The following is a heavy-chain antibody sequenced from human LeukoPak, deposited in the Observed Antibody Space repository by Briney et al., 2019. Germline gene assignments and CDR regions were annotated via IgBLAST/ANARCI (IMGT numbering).Heavy chain of an antibody. J-gene: IGHJ6*02. D-gene: IGHD6-13*01. CDR3: ARDSSSWYRSYYYGMDV. V-gene: IGHV1-18*01. CDR1: GYTFTSYG. Sequence: GASVKVSCKASGYTFTSYGISWVRQAPGQGLEWMGWISAYNGNTNYAQKLQGRVTMTTDTSTSTAYMELRSLRSDDTAVYYCARDSSSWYRSYYYGMDVWGQGTTVTVSS. CDR2: ISAYNGNT.